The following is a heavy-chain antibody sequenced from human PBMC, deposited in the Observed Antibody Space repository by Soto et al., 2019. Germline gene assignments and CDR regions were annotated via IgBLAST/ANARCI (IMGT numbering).Heavy chain of an antibody. CDR3: ARDRLWYSSSWYPEVGGFDY. CDR1: GFTFSSYS. Sequence: GGSLRLSCAASGFTFSSYSMNWVRQAPGKGLEWVSSISSSSSYIYYADSVKGRFTISRDNAKNSLYLQMNSLRAEDTAVYYCARDRLWYSSSWYPEVGGFDYWGQGTLVTVSS. V-gene: IGHV3-21*01. J-gene: IGHJ4*02. CDR2: ISSSSSYI. D-gene: IGHD6-13*01.